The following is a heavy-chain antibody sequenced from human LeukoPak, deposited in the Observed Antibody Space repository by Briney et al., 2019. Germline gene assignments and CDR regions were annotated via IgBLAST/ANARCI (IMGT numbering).Heavy chain of an antibody. CDR2: IYYSGST. Sequence: SETLSLTCTVSGGSISSSSYYWGWIRQPPGKGLEWIGSIYYSGSTYYNPSLKSRVTISVDTSKNQFSLKLSSVTAADTAVYYCARDGTDCSSTSCSFDYWGQGTLVTVSS. J-gene: IGHJ4*02. D-gene: IGHD2-2*01. CDR3: ARDGTDCSSTSCSFDY. CDR1: GGSISSSSYY. V-gene: IGHV4-39*07.